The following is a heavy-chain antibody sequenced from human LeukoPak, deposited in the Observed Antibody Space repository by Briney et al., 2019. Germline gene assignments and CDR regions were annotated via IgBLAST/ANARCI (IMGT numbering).Heavy chain of an antibody. CDR1: GGSFSGYY. CDR3: ASPLGYSSGWVN. V-gene: IGHV4-34*01. D-gene: IGHD6-19*01. Sequence: SETLSLTRAVYGGSFSGYYWSWIRQPPGKGLEWIGEINHSGSTNYNPSLKSRVTISVDTSKNQFSLKLSFVTAADTAVYYCASPLGYSSGWVNWGQGTMVTVSS. J-gene: IGHJ4*02. CDR2: INHSGST.